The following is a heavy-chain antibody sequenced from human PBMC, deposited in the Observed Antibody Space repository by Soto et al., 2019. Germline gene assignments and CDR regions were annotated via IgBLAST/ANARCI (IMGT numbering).Heavy chain of an antibody. D-gene: IGHD3-10*01. V-gene: IGHV1-69*01. CDR3: ARGVLWFGELSNYYYGMDV. CDR1: GGTFSSYA. CDR2: IIPIFGTA. Sequence: VQLVQSGAEVKKPGSSVKVSCKASGGTFSSYAISWVRQAPGQGLEWMGGIIPIFGTANYAQKFQGRVTITADEYTSTAYMELSSLRSEDTAVYYCARGVLWFGELSNYYYGMDVWGQGTTVTVSS. J-gene: IGHJ6*02.